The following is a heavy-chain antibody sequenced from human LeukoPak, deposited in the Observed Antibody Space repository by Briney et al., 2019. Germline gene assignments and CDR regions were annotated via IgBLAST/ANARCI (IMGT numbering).Heavy chain of an antibody. D-gene: IGHD6-13*01. J-gene: IGHJ4*02. V-gene: IGHV4-59*01. Sequence: SETLSLTCTVSGGSISDYYWNWIRQPPGKGLEWIGYGYYTGSTNYNPSLKSRVTISVDTSKKQFSLILSSVAAADTAVYFCARAAAAGTFDYWGRGTLVTVSS. CDR3: ARAAAAGTFDY. CDR2: GYYTGST. CDR1: GGSISDYY.